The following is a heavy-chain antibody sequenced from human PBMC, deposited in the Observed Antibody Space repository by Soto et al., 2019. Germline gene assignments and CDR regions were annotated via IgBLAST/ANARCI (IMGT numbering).Heavy chain of an antibody. CDR3: AKDILDYSNYDLGGIDY. Sequence: GSLRLSCAASGFTFDDYTMHWVRQAPGKGLEWVSLISWDGGSTYYADSVKGRFTISRDNSKNSLYLQMNSLRTEGTALYYCAKDILDYSNYDLGGIDYWGQGTLVTVSS. J-gene: IGHJ4*02. CDR1: GFTFDDYT. V-gene: IGHV3-43*01. D-gene: IGHD4-4*01. CDR2: ISWDGGST.